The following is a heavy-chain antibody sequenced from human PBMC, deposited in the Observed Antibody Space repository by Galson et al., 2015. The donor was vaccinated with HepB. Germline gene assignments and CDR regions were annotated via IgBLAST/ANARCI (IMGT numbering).Heavy chain of an antibody. CDR3: ARDMAWNYLFDY. D-gene: IGHD1-7*01. Sequence: SLRLSCAASGFTFSSYSMNWVRQAPGKGLQWVSVIYSGYSTYYADSVKGRFTISRDDSNNTLYLQMNSLRAEDTAVYYCARDMAWNYLFDYWGQGVLVTVSS. CDR1: GFTFSSYS. CDR2: IYSGYST. V-gene: IGHV3-66*01. J-gene: IGHJ4*02.